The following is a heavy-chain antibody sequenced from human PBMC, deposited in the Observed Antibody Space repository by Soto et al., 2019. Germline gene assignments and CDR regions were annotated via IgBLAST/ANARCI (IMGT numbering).Heavy chain of an antibody. CDR2: ISSSSSTT. D-gene: IGHD3-3*01. CDR1: GFTFSSYS. CDR3: ARIVDFWSGLKLPGMDV. V-gene: IGHV3-48*02. Sequence: GGSLRLSCAASGFTFSSYSMNWVRQAPGKGLEWVSYISSSSSTTYYADSVKGRFTISRDNAKNSLYLQMNSLRDEDTAVYYCARIVDFWSGLKLPGMDVWGQGTTVTVSS. J-gene: IGHJ6*02.